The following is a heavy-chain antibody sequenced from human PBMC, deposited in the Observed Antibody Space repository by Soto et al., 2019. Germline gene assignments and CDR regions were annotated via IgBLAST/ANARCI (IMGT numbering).Heavy chain of an antibody. J-gene: IGHJ5*02. CDR3: ARDGIAAAGTSWFDP. V-gene: IGHV1-3*05. CDR2: INAGNGNT. D-gene: IGHD6-13*01. Sequence: QVLLVQSGAEEKKPGASVKVSCKASGYTFTSHAMHWVRQAPGQRLEWMGWINAGNGNTKYSQKFQGRVTITTDTSASTAYMELSSLRSEDTAVYYCARDGIAAAGTSWFDPWGQGTLVTVSS. CDR1: GYTFTSHA.